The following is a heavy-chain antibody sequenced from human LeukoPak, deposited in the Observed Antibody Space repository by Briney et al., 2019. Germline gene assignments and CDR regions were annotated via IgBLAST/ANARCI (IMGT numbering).Heavy chain of an antibody. CDR3: ARSVQVNYVGFFGEDTHYYHMDV. CDR2: INHSGST. D-gene: IGHD3-10*01. CDR1: GGSFSGYY. Sequence: SETLSLTCAVYGGSFSGYYWSWIRQSPGKGLEWIGEINHSGSTNYNPSLKSRFTLSVDTSKNQFSLKLSSVTAADTAIYYCARSVQVNYVGFFGEDTHYYHMDVWGKGTPVTVS. J-gene: IGHJ6*03. V-gene: IGHV4-34*01.